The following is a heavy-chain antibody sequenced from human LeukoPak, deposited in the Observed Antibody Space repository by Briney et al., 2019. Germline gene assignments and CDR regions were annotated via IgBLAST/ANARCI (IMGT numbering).Heavy chain of an antibody. Sequence: PGGSLRLSCAASGFTFSNYDMSWGRDAPGKGLEWVSAISGSGGSTYYAESVKGRFTMSRDNSKNTLYLQMYSLRAEDTAVYYCAKDASSGTYFDYWGLGTLVSVSS. CDR1: GFTFSNYD. J-gene: IGHJ4*02. D-gene: IGHD1-26*01. CDR2: ISGSGGST. V-gene: IGHV3-23*01. CDR3: AKDASSGTYFDY.